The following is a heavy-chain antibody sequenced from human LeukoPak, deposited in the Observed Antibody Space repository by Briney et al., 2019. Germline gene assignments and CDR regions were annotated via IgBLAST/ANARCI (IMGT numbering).Heavy chain of an antibody. Sequence: PSETLSLTCAVSGGSISSSNWWSWVRQPPGKGLEWIGEIYHSGSTNYNPSLKSRVTISADKSKNQFSLKLSSVTAADTAVYYCARHYGDYLRGYFDPWGQGTLVTVSS. CDR2: IYHSGST. J-gene: IGHJ5*02. V-gene: IGHV4-4*02. CDR1: GGSISSSNW. CDR3: ARHYGDYLRGYFDP. D-gene: IGHD4-17*01.